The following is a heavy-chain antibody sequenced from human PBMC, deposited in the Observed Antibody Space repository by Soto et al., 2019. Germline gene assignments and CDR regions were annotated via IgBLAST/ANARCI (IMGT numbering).Heavy chain of an antibody. CDR1: GFNFNTTW. V-gene: IGHV3-74*01. J-gene: IGHJ4*02. CDR2: IKSDRGGT. Sequence: EVQLVESGGGLVQPGGSLKLSCVASGFNFNTTWMHWVRQVPGKGLVWVARIKSDRGGTSYVDSVKGRFTISRDNAKNTLYLQMNSLRDEDTAVYYCWSSPHDNWGQGTLVTVSS. CDR3: WSSPHDN.